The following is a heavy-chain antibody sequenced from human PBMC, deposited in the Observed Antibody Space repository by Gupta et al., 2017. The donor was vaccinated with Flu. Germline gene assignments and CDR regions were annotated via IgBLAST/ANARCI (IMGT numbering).Heavy chain of an antibody. CDR1: GFIFSSYA. CDR2: IGGSAGST. CDR3: ASWEWNFNV. V-gene: IGHV3-23*01. D-gene: IGHD1-26*01. Sequence: EVQLLESGGGLVQPGGSLRLSCAASGFIFSSYAMSWVRLAPGKGLEWVSAIGGSAGSTFYADSVKGRFTISGDNSKNTVYLQMNSLRAEDTAIYYCASWEWNFNVWGRGTLVTASS. J-gene: IGHJ2*01.